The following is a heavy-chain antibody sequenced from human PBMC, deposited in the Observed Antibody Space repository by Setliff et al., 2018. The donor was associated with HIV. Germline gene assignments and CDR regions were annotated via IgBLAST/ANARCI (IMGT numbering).Heavy chain of an antibody. J-gene: IGHJ4*02. CDR2: IYYSGST. Sequence: PSETLSLTCTVSGGSIRSTSYYWGWIRQPPGKGLEWIGRIYYSGSTYYNPSLKSRVTISVDTSKNQFSLKLSSVTAADTAVYYCARHPPYCSGGSCYRGRGYYFDYWGQGTLVTVSS. D-gene: IGHD2-15*01. CDR1: GGSIRSTSYY. CDR3: ARHPPYCSGGSCYRGRGYYFDY. V-gene: IGHV4-39*01.